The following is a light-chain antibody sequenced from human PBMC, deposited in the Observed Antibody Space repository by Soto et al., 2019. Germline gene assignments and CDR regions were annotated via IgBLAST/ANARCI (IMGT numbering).Light chain of an antibody. CDR3: QSADSRGNDWV. Sequence: SYELTQPPSVSVSPGQTARITCSGDALPKQYAYWYRQKPGQAPVTVIYKDSERPSGIPERISASSSGTTVTLTISGVQAEDEADYYCQSADSRGNDWVFGGGTKLTVL. CDR1: ALPKQY. CDR2: KDS. J-gene: IGLJ3*02. V-gene: IGLV3-25*02.